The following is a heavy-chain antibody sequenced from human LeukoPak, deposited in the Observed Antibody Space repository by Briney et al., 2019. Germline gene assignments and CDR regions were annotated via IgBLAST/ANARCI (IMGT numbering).Heavy chain of an antibody. CDR3: VRDRPSTVFGVADYYYMDV. Sequence: GRSLRLSCAASGFTFSNYAMHWVRQAPGKGLEWVAILSSAGTNKDYADSVKGRFTISRDNSKNTLYLQMDSLRVEDTAVYSCVRDRPSTVFGVADYYYMDVWGKGTTVTVSS. V-gene: IGHV3-30*04. J-gene: IGHJ6*03. D-gene: IGHD3-3*01. CDR1: GFTFSNYA. CDR2: LSSAGTNK.